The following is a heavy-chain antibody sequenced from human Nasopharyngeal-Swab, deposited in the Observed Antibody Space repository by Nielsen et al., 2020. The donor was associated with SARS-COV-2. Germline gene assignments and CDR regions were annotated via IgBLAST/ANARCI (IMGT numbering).Heavy chain of an antibody. CDR2: IYTSGST. J-gene: IGHJ5*02. CDR3: ARGGGHCSSTSCPNWFDP. D-gene: IGHD2-2*01. Sequence: SETLSLTCTVSGGSISSGSYYWSWIRQPAGKGLEWIGRIYTSGSTNYNPSLKSRVTISVDTSKNQFSLKLSSVAAAGTAVYYCARGGGHCSSTSCPNWFDPWGQGTLVTVSS. V-gene: IGHV4-61*02. CDR1: GGSISSGSYY.